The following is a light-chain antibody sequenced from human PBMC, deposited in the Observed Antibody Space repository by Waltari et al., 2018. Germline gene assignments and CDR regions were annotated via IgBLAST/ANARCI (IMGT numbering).Light chain of an antibody. CDR3: SSYTSTSTLV. J-gene: IGLJ1*01. Sequence: QSALTQPASVSGSPGQSITIPCTGTSSDGCGYDYCSWYQHHPGQAPQLLIFDVSYRPSGVSTRFSGSKSGNTASLTISGLQAEDEADYSCSSYTSTSTLVFGSGTKVTVL. V-gene: IGLV2-14*03. CDR1: SSDGCGYDY. CDR2: DVS.